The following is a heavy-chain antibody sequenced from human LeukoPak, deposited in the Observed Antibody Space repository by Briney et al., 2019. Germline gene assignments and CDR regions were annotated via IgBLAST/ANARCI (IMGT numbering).Heavy chain of an antibody. V-gene: IGHV3-23*01. CDR3: AKTSSGWSFDC. CDR2: ISDSGVST. CDR1: GFTFSSYA. Sequence: GGSLRLSCAASGFTFSSYAMSWVRQAPGEGLEWVSAISDSGVSTFYADSVKGRFTISRDNSKNTLYLHMSSLRAEDSAVYSCAKTSSGWSFDCWGQGTLVTVSS. D-gene: IGHD6-19*01. J-gene: IGHJ4*02.